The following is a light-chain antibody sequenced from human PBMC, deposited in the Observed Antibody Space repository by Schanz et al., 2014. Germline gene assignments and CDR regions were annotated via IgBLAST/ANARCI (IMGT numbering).Light chain of an antibody. CDR1: QSIGSNY. CDR3: HQYINSPFT. V-gene: IGKV3-20*01. CDR2: GLS. Sequence: EIVLTQSPGTLSLSPGERATLSCRASQSIGSNYLAWFQQKPGQAPRLLIDGLSRRATGTPDRISGSGSGTDFTLTISRLEPEDFAVYYCHQYINSPFTFGPGTKLDLK. J-gene: IGKJ3*01.